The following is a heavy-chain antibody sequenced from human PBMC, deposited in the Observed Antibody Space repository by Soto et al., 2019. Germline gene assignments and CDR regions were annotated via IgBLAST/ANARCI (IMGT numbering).Heavy chain of an antibody. CDR3: ASRYLY. V-gene: IGHV4-30-4*01. D-gene: IGHD3-16*02. Sequence: TLSLTXTDTGDSIGKDDYNWSWIRQPPGRGLEWIGYIDSSGSTYYNPSLKSRLTMSVDMSKNQFSLRLSSVTAAVPAVYYCASRYLYWGQGLLVTVSS. J-gene: IGHJ4*02. CDR2: IDSSGST. CDR1: GDSIGKDDYN.